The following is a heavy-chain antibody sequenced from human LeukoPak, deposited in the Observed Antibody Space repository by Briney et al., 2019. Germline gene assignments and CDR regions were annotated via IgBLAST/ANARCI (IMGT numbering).Heavy chain of an antibody. CDR3: AREDGYNSYSDY. V-gene: IGHV3-9*03. Sequence: GGSLRLSCAASGFTFDDYAMHWVRQAPGKGLEWVSGISWNSGSIGYADSVKGRFTISRDNAKNSLYLQMNSLRAEDMALYYCAREDGYNSYSDYWGQGTLVTVSS. CDR2: ISWNSGSI. CDR1: GFTFDDYA. D-gene: IGHD5-24*01. J-gene: IGHJ4*02.